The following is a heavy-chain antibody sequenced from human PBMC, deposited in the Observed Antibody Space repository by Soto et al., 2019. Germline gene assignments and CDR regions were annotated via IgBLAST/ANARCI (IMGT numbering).Heavy chain of an antibody. J-gene: IGHJ4*02. V-gene: IGHV3-21*01. D-gene: IGHD1-26*01. Sequence: VQVVESGGGLVKPGGSLRLSCVFSGFTFSTYTMNWVRQAPGKGLEWVSSINGRSNYVYYADSVKGRFTISRDNAKNSLYLQRNRLRAEDTAIYYCAREDGVVGSSSAFDHWGLGTLVTVSS. CDR2: INGRSNYV. CDR1: GFTFSTYT. CDR3: AREDGVVGSSSAFDH.